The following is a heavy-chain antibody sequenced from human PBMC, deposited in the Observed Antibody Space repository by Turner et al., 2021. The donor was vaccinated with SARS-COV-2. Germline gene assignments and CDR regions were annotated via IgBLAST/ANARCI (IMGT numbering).Heavy chain of an antibody. Sequence: QVQLVQSGAEVKKPGSSVKVSCKASGVTFSSYFISWVRQAPGQGLEWMGGIIPISGTAYYAQKFQGRVTITADESTSTAYMELSSLRSEDTAVYNCARGKNYYGSGSYYPTHYYYGMDVWGQGTTVTVSS. V-gene: IGHV1-69*01. D-gene: IGHD3-10*01. CDR1: GVTFSSYF. J-gene: IGHJ6*02. CDR2: IIPISGTA. CDR3: ARGKNYYGSGSYYPTHYYYGMDV.